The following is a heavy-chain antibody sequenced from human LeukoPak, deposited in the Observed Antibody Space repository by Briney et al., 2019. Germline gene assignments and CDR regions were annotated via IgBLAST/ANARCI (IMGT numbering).Heavy chain of an antibody. CDR3: ARDPIRREGYNLDY. D-gene: IGHD5-24*01. CDR1: GFTFSTYS. CDR2: ISSISSTI. J-gene: IGHJ4*02. V-gene: IGHV3-48*02. Sequence: PGGSLRLSCAASGFTFSTYSMNWVRQAPGKGLEWVSYISSISSTIYYADSVKGRFTISRDNSKNSLYLQMNSLRDEDTAVYYCARDPIRREGYNLDYWGQGTLVTVSS.